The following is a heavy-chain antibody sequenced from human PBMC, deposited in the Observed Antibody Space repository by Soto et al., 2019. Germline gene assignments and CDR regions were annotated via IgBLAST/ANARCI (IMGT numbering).Heavy chain of an antibody. Sequence: ASVKVSCKASGYTFTGYYMHWVRQAPGQGLEWMGWINPNSGGTNYAQKFQGWVTMTRDTSISTAYMELSRLRSDDTAVYYCARVINVGSSSWYYDYWGQGTLVTVSS. CDR3: ARVINVGSSSWYYDY. D-gene: IGHD6-13*01. CDR1: GYTFTGYY. V-gene: IGHV1-2*04. CDR2: INPNSGGT. J-gene: IGHJ4*02.